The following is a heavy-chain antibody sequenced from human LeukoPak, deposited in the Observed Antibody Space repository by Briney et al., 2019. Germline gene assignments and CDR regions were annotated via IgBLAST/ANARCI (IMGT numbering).Heavy chain of an antibody. CDR3: ARDGYYYGSGSLESYYYYYMDV. Sequence: PEGSLRLSCAASGFTFRSYSMNWVRQAPGKGLEWVSSISCTSSSIYYADSVKGRFTISRDNAKNSLYLQMNSLRAEDTAVYYCARDGYYYGSGSLESYYYYYMDVWGKGTTVTVSS. CDR1: GFTFRSYS. D-gene: IGHD3-10*01. CDR2: ISCTSSSI. J-gene: IGHJ6*03. V-gene: IGHV3-21*01.